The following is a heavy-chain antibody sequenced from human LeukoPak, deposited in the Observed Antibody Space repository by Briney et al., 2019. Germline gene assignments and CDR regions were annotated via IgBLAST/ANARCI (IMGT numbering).Heavy chain of an antibody. CDR2: IYSDGST. CDR1: GFTVSSNY. D-gene: IGHD3-22*01. Sequence: GGSLRLSCAASGFTVSSNYMSWVRQAPGKGLEWVSVIYSDGSTYYADSVKGRFTISRDNSKNTLYLQMNSLRAEDTAVYYCARYITRHYYDSSGYYHYFDYWGQGTLVTVSS. V-gene: IGHV3-53*01. CDR3: ARYITRHYYDSSGYYHYFDY. J-gene: IGHJ4*02.